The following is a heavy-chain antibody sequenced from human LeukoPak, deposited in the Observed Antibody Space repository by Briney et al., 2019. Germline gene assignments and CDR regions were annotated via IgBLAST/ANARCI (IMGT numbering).Heavy chain of an antibody. CDR1: GFTFSGSA. V-gene: IGHV3-73*01. J-gene: IGHJ4*02. CDR2: IRSKANSYAT. D-gene: IGHD2/OR15-2a*01. CDR3: AKDRDFGFLYREWLS. Sequence: GGSLKLSCAASGFTFSGSAMHWVRQASGKGLEWVGRIRSKANSYATAYAASVKGRFTISRDDSKNTAYLQMNSLRAEDTAVYYCAKDRDFGFLYREWLSWGQGTLVTVSS.